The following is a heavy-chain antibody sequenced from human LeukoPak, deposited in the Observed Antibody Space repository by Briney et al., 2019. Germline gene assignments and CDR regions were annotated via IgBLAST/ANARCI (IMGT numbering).Heavy chain of an antibody. Sequence: GGSLRLSCAASGFTFSNYWMHWVRQAPGKGLVWVSRINLNGSSTTYADSVKGRFTISRGNAKNTLYLQMNSLRAEDTAVYYCARVRVGNYFDYWGQGTLVTVSS. D-gene: IGHD1-26*01. CDR3: ARVRVGNYFDY. CDR1: GFTFSNYW. CDR2: INLNGSST. V-gene: IGHV3-74*01. J-gene: IGHJ4*02.